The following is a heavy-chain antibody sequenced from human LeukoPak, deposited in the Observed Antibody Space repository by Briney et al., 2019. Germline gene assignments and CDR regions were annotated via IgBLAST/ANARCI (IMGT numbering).Heavy chain of an antibody. V-gene: IGHV4-39*01. D-gene: IGHD5-12*01. J-gene: IGHJ4*02. CDR2: INHSGST. CDR3: ARHSRYSGYDSYGLSGRGDFDY. CDR1: GGSISSSSYY. Sequence: KPSETLSLTCTVSGGSISSSSYYWGWIRQPPGKGLEWIGEINHSGSTNYNPSLKSRVTISVDTSKNQFSLKLSSVTAADTAVYYCARHSRYSGYDSYGLSGRGDFDYWGQGTLVTVSS.